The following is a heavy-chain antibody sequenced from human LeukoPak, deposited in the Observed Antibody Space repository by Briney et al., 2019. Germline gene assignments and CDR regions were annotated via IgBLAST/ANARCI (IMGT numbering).Heavy chain of an antibody. CDR1: GLTFDDYA. Sequence: GRSLRLSCAASGLTFDDYAMHWVRQAPGKGLEWVSGISWNSGSIGYADSVKGRFTISRDNAKNSLYLQMNSLRAEDTALYYCAKDITKQLGFENWFDPWGQGTLVTVSS. V-gene: IGHV3-9*01. CDR2: ISWNSGSI. CDR3: AKDITKQLGFENWFDP. J-gene: IGHJ5*02. D-gene: IGHD6-13*01.